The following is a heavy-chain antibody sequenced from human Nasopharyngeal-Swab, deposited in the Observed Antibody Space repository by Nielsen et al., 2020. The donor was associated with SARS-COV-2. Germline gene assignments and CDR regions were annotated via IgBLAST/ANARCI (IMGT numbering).Heavy chain of an antibody. CDR3: TREGYCSSTSCYVYYYYGMDV. V-gene: IGHV3-49*02. CDR2: IRSKAYGGTT. J-gene: IGHJ6*02. Sequence: WIRQPPGKGREWIGFIRSKAYGGTTEYAASVKGRFTISRDDSKSIAYLQMNSLKTEDTAVYYCTREGYCSSTSCYVYYYYGMDVWGQGTTVTVSS. D-gene: IGHD2-2*01.